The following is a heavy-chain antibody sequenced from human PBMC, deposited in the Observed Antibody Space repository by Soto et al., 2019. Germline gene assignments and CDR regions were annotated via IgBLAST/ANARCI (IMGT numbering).Heavy chain of an antibody. CDR1: GFTFSSYA. CDR3: ARDLVYPPHCSGGSCYSYWFDY. Sequence: GGSLRLSCAASGFTFSSYAMHWVRQAPGKGLEWVAVISYDGSNKYYADSVKGRFTISRDNSKNTLYLQMNSLRAEDTAVYYCARDLVYPPHCSGGSCYSYWFDYWGQGTLVTVSS. CDR2: ISYDGSNK. D-gene: IGHD2-15*01. J-gene: IGHJ4*02. V-gene: IGHV3-30-3*01.